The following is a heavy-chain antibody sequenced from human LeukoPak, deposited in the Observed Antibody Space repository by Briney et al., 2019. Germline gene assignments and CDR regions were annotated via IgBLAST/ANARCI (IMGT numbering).Heavy chain of an antibody. D-gene: IGHD3-10*01. CDR1: EFTFSSYA. CDR2: ISSNGGST. V-gene: IGHV3-64*04. CDR3: ARPSQYGSGTDYYFDS. J-gene: IGHJ4*02. Sequence: GGSLRLSCSASEFTFSSYAMHWVRQAPGKGLEYVSAISSNGGSTYYADSVKGRFTISRDDSKNTAYLQMNSLKTEDTAVYYCARPSQYGSGTDYYFDSWGQGTLVTVSS.